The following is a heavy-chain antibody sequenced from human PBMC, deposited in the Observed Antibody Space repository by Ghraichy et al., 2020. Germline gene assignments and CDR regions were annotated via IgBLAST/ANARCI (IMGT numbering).Heavy chain of an antibody. CDR1: GFTFSDYY. CDR3: ARDYGGKPSPLDY. V-gene: IGHV3-11*05. D-gene: IGHD4-23*01. Sequence: GESLRLSCAASGFTFSDYYMSWIRQAPGKGLEWVSYISSSSSYTNYADSVKGRFTISRDNAKNSLYLQMNSLRAEDTAVYYCARDYGGKPSPLDYWGQGTLVTVSS. J-gene: IGHJ4*02. CDR2: ISSSSSYT.